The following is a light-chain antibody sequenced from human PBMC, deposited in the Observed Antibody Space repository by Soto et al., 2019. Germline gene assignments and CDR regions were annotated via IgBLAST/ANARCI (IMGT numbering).Light chain of an antibody. J-gene: IGKJ2*01. CDR3: QQSSSTPPT. Sequence: DIQMTQSPSSLSASVGDRVTITCRASQSIGTSLNWYQQKQGKAPKLLIYGVFSLQSGVPSRFSGSGSGTDFTLTISRLQPEDFEVYYCQQSSSTPPTFGQGTKVAIK. CDR1: QSIGTS. CDR2: GVF. V-gene: IGKV1-39*01.